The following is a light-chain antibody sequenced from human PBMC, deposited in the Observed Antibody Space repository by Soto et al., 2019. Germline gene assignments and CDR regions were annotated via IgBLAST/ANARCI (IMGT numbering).Light chain of an antibody. V-gene: IGLV1-40*01. CDR3: QSYDSRLSGYV. Sequence: QSVVTQPPSVSGAAGQRVPISCTWNSSNIGAGYDVHWYQQLPGTAPKLLIYGNSNRPSGVPDRFSGSKSGTSASLAITGLQAEDEADYYCQSYDSRLSGYVFGTGTKVTV. CDR2: GNS. CDR1: SSNIGAGYD. J-gene: IGLJ1*01.